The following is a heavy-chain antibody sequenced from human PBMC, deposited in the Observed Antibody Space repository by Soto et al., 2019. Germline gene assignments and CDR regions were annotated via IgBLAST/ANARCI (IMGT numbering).Heavy chain of an antibody. CDR2: ITSSGSNT. CDR1: GFTFSGYN. Sequence: PGGSLRLSCAASGFTFSGYNMSWIRQAPGKGLEWVSYITSSGSNTFDAESVKGRFTISRDNTMNLLYLQMNSLSAEDTAVYYCARRGTISSAHHFDHWXQXTLVTVSS. CDR3: ARRGTISSAHHFDH. D-gene: IGHD6-6*01. V-gene: IGHV3-11*01. J-gene: IGHJ4*02.